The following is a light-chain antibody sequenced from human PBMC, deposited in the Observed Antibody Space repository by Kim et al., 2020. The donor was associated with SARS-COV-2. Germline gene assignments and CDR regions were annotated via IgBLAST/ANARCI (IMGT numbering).Light chain of an antibody. J-gene: IGKJ1*01. CDR3: QQYNSWPLA. V-gene: IGKV3-15*01. Sequence: EIVMTQSPAALSVSPGEGATLSCRASQSVNSNLAWYQQRPGQAPRLLIYGAFTRATGIPARFSGSGSGTDFTLTISSLQSEDFAVYYCQQYNSWPLAFGQGTKVDIK. CDR1: QSVNSN. CDR2: GAF.